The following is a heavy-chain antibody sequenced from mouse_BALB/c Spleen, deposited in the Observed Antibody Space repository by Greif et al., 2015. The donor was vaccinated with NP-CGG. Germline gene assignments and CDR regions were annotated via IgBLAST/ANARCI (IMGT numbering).Heavy chain of an antibody. J-gene: IGHJ2*01. CDR2: IDPENGNT. Sequence: EVQLQQSGAELVRPGALVKLSCKASGFNIKDYYMHWVKQRPEQGLEWIGWIDPENGNTIYDPKFQGKASITADTSSNTADLQLSSLTSEDTAVYYCAYGNYFDDWGQGTTLTVSS. CDR1: GFNIKDYY. V-gene: IGHV14-1*02. CDR3: AYGNYFDD. D-gene: IGHD2-1*01.